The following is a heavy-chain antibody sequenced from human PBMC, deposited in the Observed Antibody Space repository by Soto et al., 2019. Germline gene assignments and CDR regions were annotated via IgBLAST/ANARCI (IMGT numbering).Heavy chain of an antibody. CDR3: ARDDSSGPGRFDP. Sequence: QVQLVQSGAEVKKPGASVQVSCKASGYTFTSYGFSWVRQAPGQGLEWMGWINAYSTYTDYAQNLQGRVTMTTDRSTSTAYMELRSLRSDDTAVYYCARDDSSGPGRFDPWCQGTLVTVSS. V-gene: IGHV1-18*01. J-gene: IGHJ5*02. CDR1: GYTFTSYG. D-gene: IGHD3-22*01. CDR2: INAYSTYT.